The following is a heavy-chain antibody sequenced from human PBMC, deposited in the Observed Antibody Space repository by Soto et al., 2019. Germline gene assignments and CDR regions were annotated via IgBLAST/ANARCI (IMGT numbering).Heavy chain of an antibody. CDR3: ARGQRFSDWFDP. Sequence: PSETLSLTCTVSGGSMSSYYWTWIRQPAGKGLEWIGRVYSSGGTHYNPSLKSRVTISIDTSKNQFSLRLLSVTDADTAVYLCARGQRFSDWFDPWGQGTLVTVSS. J-gene: IGHJ5*02. D-gene: IGHD3-3*01. V-gene: IGHV4-4*07. CDR2: VYSSGGT. CDR1: GGSMSSYY.